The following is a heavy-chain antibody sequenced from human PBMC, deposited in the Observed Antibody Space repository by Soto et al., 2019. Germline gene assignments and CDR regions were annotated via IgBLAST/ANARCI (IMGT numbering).Heavy chain of an antibody. Sequence: GGSLRLSCAASGFTFSSYGMHWVRQAPGKGLEWVAVISYDGSNKYYADSVKGRFTISRDNSKNTLYLQMNSLRAEDTAVYYCARVSITIFGADYFDYWGQGTLVNVSS. D-gene: IGHD3-3*01. CDR3: ARVSITIFGADYFDY. CDR1: GFTFSSYG. V-gene: IGHV3-30*03. CDR2: ISYDGSNK. J-gene: IGHJ4*02.